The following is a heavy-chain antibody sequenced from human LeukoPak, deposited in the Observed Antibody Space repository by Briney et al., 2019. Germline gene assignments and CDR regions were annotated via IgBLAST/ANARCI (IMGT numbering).Heavy chain of an antibody. V-gene: IGHV3-33*01. J-gene: IGHJ4*02. CDR3: AVRFDY. Sequence: PGRSLRLSCAASGFTFSNYGMYWVRQAPGKGLDWVAVIWYDGSNKYYADSVKGRFTISRDNSKNTLYLQMNSLRAEDSAVYYCAVRFDYWGQGTLVTVSS. CDR2: IWYDGSNK. CDR1: GFTFSNYG.